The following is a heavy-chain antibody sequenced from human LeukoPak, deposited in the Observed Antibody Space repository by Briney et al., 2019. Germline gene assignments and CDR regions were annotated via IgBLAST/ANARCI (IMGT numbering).Heavy chain of an antibody. V-gene: IGHV3-74*01. D-gene: IGHD4-17*01. CDR3: ARDLWQDGDYGPGGSYYYYGMDV. J-gene: IGHJ6*02. CDR2: INSDGSST. Sequence: GGSLRLSCAASGFTFSSYWMHWVRQAPGKGLVWVSRINSDGSSTSYADSVKGRFTISRDNAKNTLYLQMNSLRAEDTAVYYCARDLWQDGDYGPGGSYYYYGMDVWGQGTTVTVSS. CDR1: GFTFSSYW.